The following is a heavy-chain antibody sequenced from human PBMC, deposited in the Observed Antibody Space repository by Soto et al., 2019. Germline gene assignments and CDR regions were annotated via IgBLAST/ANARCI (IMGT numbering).Heavy chain of an antibody. CDR3: ARHTRFGIAAAGTGMDV. CDR2: IDPSDSYT. V-gene: IGHV5-10-1*01. CDR1: GYSFTSYW. Sequence: PGESLKISCKGSGYSFTSYWISWERQMPGKGLEWMGRIDPSDSYTNYSPSFQGHVTISADKSISTAYLQWSSLKASDTAMYYCARHTRFGIAAAGTGMDVWGQGTTVTVSS. J-gene: IGHJ6*02. D-gene: IGHD6-13*01.